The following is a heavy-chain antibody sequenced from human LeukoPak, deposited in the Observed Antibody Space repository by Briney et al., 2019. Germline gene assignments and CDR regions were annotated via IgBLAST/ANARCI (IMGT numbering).Heavy chain of an antibody. CDR2: ISGSGGST. V-gene: IGHV3-23*01. D-gene: IGHD2-21*02. CDR1: GFTFSSYA. CDR3: AKDLDCGGNSNHDAFDI. Sequence: GGSLRLSCAASGFTFSSYAMSWVRQAPGKGLEWVSAISGSGGSTYYADSVKGRFTISRDNSKNTLYLQMNSLRAEDTAVYYCAKDLDCGGNSNHDAFDIWGQGTMVTVSS. J-gene: IGHJ3*02.